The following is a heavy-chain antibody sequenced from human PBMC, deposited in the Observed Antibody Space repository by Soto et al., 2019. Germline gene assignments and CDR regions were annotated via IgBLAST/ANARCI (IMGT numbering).Heavy chain of an antibody. V-gene: IGHV1-69*01. CDR1: GGTFSSYP. Sequence: QVQLVQSGAEVKTPGSSVKVSCEASGGTFSSYPINWVRQAPGQGLEWMGVIIPFFGTSNYAQKFQGRVTITADDSTSTAYMELRSLRSEDTAVYYCARVGHITNYGMAVWGQGTTVTVSS. CDR2: IIPFFGTS. J-gene: IGHJ6*02. CDR3: ARVGHITNYGMAV. D-gene: IGHD1-26*01.